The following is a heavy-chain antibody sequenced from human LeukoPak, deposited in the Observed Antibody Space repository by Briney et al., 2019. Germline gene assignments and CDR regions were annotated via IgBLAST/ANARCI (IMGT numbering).Heavy chain of an antibody. V-gene: IGHV4-59*01. CDR1: GGSISSYY. D-gene: IGHD2-15*01. J-gene: IGHJ4*02. Sequence: SETLSLTCTVSGGSISSYYWSWIRQPPGKGLEWIGYIYYSGSTNYNPSLKRRVTISVDTSKNQFSLKLSSVTAADTAVYYCARDSCSGGSCYFDYWGQGTLVTVSS. CDR2: IYYSGST. CDR3: ARDSCSGGSCYFDY.